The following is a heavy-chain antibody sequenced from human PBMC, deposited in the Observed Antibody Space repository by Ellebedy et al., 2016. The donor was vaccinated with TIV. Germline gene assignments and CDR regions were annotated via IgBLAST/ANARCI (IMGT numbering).Heavy chain of an antibody. CDR3: ARQGQLVPDHFDY. CDR2: IYPGDSDT. V-gene: IGHV5-51*01. Sequence: KVSCKGSGYSFTSYWIGWVRQMPGKGLEWMGIIYPGDSDTRYSPSFQGQVTISADKSISTAYLQWSSLKASDTAMYYCARQGQLVPDHFDYWGQGTLVTVSS. D-gene: IGHD6-13*01. CDR1: GYSFTSYW. J-gene: IGHJ4*02.